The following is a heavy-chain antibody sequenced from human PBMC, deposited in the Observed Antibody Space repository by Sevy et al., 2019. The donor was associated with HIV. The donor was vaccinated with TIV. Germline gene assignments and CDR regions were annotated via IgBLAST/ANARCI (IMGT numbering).Heavy chain of an antibody. CDR1: GYTFTSYG. CDR2: ISAYNGNT. Sequence: ASVKVSCKASGYTFTSYGISWVRQAPGQGLEWMGWISAYNGNTNYAQKLQDRVTMTTDTSTSTAYMELRSLRSDDTAVYYCARAIVRDYGDYGDAFDIWGQGTMVTVSS. CDR3: ARAIVRDYGDYGDAFDI. V-gene: IGHV1-18*04. J-gene: IGHJ3*02. D-gene: IGHD4-17*01.